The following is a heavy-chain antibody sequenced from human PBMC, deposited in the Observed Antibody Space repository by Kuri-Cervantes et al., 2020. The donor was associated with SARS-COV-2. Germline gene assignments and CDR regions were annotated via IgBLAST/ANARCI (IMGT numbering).Heavy chain of an antibody. Sequence: GESLKISCAASGFTFSSYGMHWVRQAPGKGLEWVAVIWYDGSNKYYADSVKGRFTISRDNSKNTPYLQMNSLRAEDTAVYYCATVIVSTMHYDASGYAFDNWGQGILVTVSS. D-gene: IGHD3-22*01. V-gene: IGHV3-33*01. CDR1: GFTFSSYG. CDR2: IWYDGSNK. CDR3: ATVIVSTMHYDASGYAFDN. J-gene: IGHJ4*02.